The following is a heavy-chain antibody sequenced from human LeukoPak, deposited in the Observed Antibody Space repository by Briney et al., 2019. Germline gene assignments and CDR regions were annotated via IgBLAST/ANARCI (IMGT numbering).Heavy chain of an antibody. CDR2: VSAGSTGI. CDR3: VREKGGFGFVL. V-gene: IGHV3-48*04. CDR1: GFNFGIYS. D-gene: IGHD3-16*01. Sequence: GGSLRLSCAGSGFNFGIYSMDWVRQAPGKGLEWVAYVSAGSTGIFYAASVKGRFSISRDNAQKSLYLQMNSLRAEDTAIYYCVREKGGFGFVLWGRGTLVTVS. J-gene: IGHJ4*02.